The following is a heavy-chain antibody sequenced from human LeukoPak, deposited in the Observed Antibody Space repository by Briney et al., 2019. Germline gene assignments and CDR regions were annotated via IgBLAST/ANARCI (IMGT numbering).Heavy chain of an antibody. J-gene: IGHJ4*02. D-gene: IGHD6-13*01. CDR2: INPNSGGT. Sequence: ASVKVSCKASGYTFPGYYMHWVRQAPGQGLEWMGRINPNSGGTNYAQKFQGRVTMTRDTSISTAYMELSRLRSDDTAVYYCARGGNRYSTFDYWGQGTLVTVSS. V-gene: IGHV1-2*06. CDR3: ARGGNRYSTFDY. CDR1: GYTFPGYY.